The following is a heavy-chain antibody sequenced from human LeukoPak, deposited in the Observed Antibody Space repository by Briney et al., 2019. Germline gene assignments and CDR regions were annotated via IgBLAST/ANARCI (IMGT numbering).Heavy chain of an antibody. CDR1: GYSFTNYG. CDR2: ISAYNGHR. V-gene: IGHV1-18*01. Sequence: SVKVSCKASGYSFTNYGISCVRQAPGQGLEWMGWISAYNGHRNYAQKVQGRVTMTTDTSTSTAYMELRSLTSDDTAVYYCASLLSGVELWIGELFYWGEGTLVTVSS. D-gene: IGHD3-10*01. CDR3: ASLLSGVELWIGELFY. J-gene: IGHJ4*02.